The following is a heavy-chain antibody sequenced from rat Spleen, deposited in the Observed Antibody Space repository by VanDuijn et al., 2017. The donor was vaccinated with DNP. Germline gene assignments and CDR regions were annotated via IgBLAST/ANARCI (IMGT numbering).Heavy chain of an antibody. CDR3: ARYSFILRGWDD. D-gene: IGHD1-7*01. Sequence: EVQLVESGGGLVQPGRSLKLSCAASGFTFSDYYMAWVRQAPKKGLKWVAYISYEGSSTYYGDSVKGRFTISRVNAKSTLYLQMNSLRSEDMATYYCARYSFILRGWDDWGQGVMVTVSS. CDR1: GFTFSDYY. J-gene: IGHJ2*01. CDR2: ISYEGSST. V-gene: IGHV5-22*01.